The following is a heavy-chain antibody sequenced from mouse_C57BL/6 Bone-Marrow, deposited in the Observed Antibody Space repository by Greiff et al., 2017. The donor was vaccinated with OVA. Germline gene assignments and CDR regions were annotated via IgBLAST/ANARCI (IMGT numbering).Heavy chain of an antibody. CDR2: LYPGDGDT. Sequence: QVQLKESGPELVKPGASVKISCKASGYAFSSSWMNWVKQRPGKGLEWIGRLYPGDGDTNYNGKFTGKATLTADKSSSTAYMQLSSLTSEDSAVYFLAKSCDVGWYFDVWGTGTTVTVSS. CDR3: AKSCDVGWYFDV. CDR1: GYAFSSSW. V-gene: IGHV1-82*01. J-gene: IGHJ1*03.